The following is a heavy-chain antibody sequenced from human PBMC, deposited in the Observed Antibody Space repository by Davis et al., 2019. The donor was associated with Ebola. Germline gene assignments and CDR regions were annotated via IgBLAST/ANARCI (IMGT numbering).Heavy chain of an antibody. CDR3: AREGELWITFPDY. D-gene: IGHD1-26*01. CDR1: GFTFSSYA. V-gene: IGHV3-30*04. J-gene: IGHJ4*02. CDR2: ISYDGSNK. Sequence: GGSLRLSCAASGFTFSSYAMHWVRQAPGKGLEWVAVISYDGSNKYYADSVKGRFTISRDNSKNTLYLQMNSLRAEDTAVYYCAREGELWITFPDYWGQGILVTVTS.